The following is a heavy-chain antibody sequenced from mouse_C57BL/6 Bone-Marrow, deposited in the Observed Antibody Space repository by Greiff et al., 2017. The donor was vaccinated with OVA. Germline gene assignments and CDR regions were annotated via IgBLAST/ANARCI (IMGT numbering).Heavy chain of an antibody. J-gene: IGHJ2*01. CDR1: GYTFTDYY. CDR3: ARYDDYDGY. Sequence: EVQLQQSGPVLVKPGASVKMSCKASGYTFTDYYMNWVKQSHVKSLEWIGVINPYNGGTSYNQKFEGKATLTVDKSSSTAYMELNSLTSEDSAVYYCARYDDYDGYWGQGTTLTVSS. V-gene: IGHV1-19*01. CDR2: INPYNGGT. D-gene: IGHD2-4*01.